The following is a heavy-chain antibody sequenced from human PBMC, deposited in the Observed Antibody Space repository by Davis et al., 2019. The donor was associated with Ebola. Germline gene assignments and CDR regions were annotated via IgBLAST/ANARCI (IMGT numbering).Heavy chain of an antibody. J-gene: IGHJ4*02. CDR2: IKPGKYDT. CDR3: ARTVSGSYYSALDY. Sequence: GESLKISCDGSGYGFSDYWIAFVLQSPGKGMEWMGIIKPGKYDTRYNPSFQGQVTNSDEMSFSTAYLQWRSLEASDTAVYYCARTVSGSYYSALDYWGQGTLVTVSS. CDR1: GYGFSDYW. D-gene: IGHD1-26*01. V-gene: IGHV5-51*01.